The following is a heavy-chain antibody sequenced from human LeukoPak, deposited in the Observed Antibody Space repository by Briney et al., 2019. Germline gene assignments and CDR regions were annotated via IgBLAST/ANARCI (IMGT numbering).Heavy chain of an antibody. CDR2: ISAYNGNT. CDR1: GYTFTIYG. Sequence: ASVKVSFKASGYTFTIYGVSWVRQAPGEGRGWMGWISAYNGNTNYAQKLQGRVTMTTDTSTSTAYMELRSLRSDATAVYYCARDGGSGSYFDYYYYYGMDVWGKGTTVTVSS. D-gene: IGHD3-10*01. CDR3: ARDGGSGSYFDYYYYYGMDV. V-gene: IGHV1-18*04. J-gene: IGHJ6*04.